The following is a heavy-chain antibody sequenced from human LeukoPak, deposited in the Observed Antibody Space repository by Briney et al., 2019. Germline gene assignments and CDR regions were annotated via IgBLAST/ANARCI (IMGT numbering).Heavy chain of an antibody. CDR2: ISGSGGST. J-gene: IGHJ5*02. V-gene: IGHV3-23*01. CDR3: ARDNSVRDEAWWFNP. Sequence: SGGTLRLSCAASGFTFSSYGMSWVRQAPGKGLEWVSAISGSGGSTYYADSVKGRFTISRDNAKNSLYLQMNSLRAEDTAVYYCARDNSVRDEAWWFNPWGQGTLVTVSS. CDR1: GFTFSSYG. D-gene: IGHD5-24*01.